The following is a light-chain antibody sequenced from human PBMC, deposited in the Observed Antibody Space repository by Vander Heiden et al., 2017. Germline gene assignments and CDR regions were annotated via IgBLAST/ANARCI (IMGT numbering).Light chain of an antibody. CDR2: EVS. V-gene: IGLV2-23*02. CDR3: CSYAGTTTVVV. CDR1: SSDVGSYHL. J-gene: IGLJ3*02. Sequence: QSALTHPASVSGSPGQSITIYCTGTSSDVGSYHLVSWYQHHPGKAPQLIIYEVSKRPSGISHRFSGSKSGNTASLTVSGLQAEDEADYYCCSYAGTTTVVVFGGGTKLTVL.